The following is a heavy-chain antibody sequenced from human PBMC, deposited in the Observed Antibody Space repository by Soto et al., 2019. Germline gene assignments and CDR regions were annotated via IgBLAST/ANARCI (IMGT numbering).Heavy chain of an antibody. V-gene: IGHV3-30*03. CDR1: GFTFSSYG. CDR2: ISYDGSNK. J-gene: IGHJ6*02. CDR3: ATSNGGTYYYYYGMDV. D-gene: IGHD1-26*01. Sequence: QVQLVESGGGVVQPGRSLRLSCAASGFTFSSYGMHWVRQAPGKGLEWVAVISYDGSNKYYADSVKCRFTISRDNSKNTLYLQMNSLRAEDTAVYYCATSNGGTYYYYYGMDVWGQGTTVTVSS.